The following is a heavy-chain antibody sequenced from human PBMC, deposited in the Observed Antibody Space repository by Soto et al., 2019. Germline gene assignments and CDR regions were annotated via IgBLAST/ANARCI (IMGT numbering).Heavy chain of an antibody. D-gene: IGHD3-10*01. CDR1: GGSISSSNW. Sequence: SETLSLTCAVSGGSISSSNWWSWVRQPPGKGLEWIGEIYHSGSTNYNPSLKSRVTISVDKSKNQFSLKLSSVTAADTAVYYCARAVFEGSMGFGELLPQRGDYYYYYGMDVWGQGTTVTVSS. V-gene: IGHV4-4*02. CDR3: ARAVFEGSMGFGELLPQRGDYYYYYGMDV. CDR2: IYHSGST. J-gene: IGHJ6*02.